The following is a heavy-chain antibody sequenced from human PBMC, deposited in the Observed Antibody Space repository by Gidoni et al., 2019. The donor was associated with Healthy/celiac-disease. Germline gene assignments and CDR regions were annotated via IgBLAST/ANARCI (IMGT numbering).Heavy chain of an antibody. CDR3: ARDPGVKIYSSGWYSYFDY. CDR2: IIPILGIA. CDR1: GGTFSSYA. D-gene: IGHD6-19*01. Sequence: QVQLVQSGAEVKKPGSSVKISCKASGGTFSSYAIRWVRQAPVKGLEWLGRIIPILGIANYAQKFQGRVTITADKSTSTAYMELSSLRSEDTAVYYCARDPGVKIYSSGWYSYFDYWGQGTLVTVSS. J-gene: IGHJ4*02. V-gene: IGHV1-69*09.